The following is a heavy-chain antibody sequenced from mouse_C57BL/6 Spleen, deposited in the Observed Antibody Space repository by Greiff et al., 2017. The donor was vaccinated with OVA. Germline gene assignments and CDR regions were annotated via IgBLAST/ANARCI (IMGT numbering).Heavy chain of an antibody. Sequence: QVQLQQPGAELVKPGASVKLSCKASGYTFTSYWMQWVKQRPGQGLEWIGEIDPSDSYTNYNQKFKGKATLTVDTSSSTAYMQLSSLTSEDSAVYYCARSDYYGSSQAWFAYWGQGTLVTVSA. D-gene: IGHD1-1*01. CDR2: IDPSDSYT. CDR1: GYTFTSYW. J-gene: IGHJ3*01. V-gene: IGHV1-50*01. CDR3: ARSDYYGSSQAWFAY.